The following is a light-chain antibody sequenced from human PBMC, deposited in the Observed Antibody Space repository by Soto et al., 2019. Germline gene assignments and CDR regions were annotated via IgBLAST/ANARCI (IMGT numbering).Light chain of an antibody. J-gene: IGKJ5*01. CDR1: QGIRND. V-gene: IGKV1-6*01. Sequence: ILMTQSPSSLSASVGDRVTITCRASQGIRNDLGWYQQKPGKAPKLLIYAASSLESGVPSRFSGSGSGTDFTLTISSLQPEDFAVYYCQQRSNWPPITFGQGTRLEIK. CDR3: QQRSNWPPIT. CDR2: AAS.